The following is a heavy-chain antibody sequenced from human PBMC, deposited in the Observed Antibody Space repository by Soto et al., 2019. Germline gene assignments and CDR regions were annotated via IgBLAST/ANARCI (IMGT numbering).Heavy chain of an antibody. D-gene: IGHD3-22*01. CDR3: ARAVSMIVVVIGYMDV. V-gene: IGHV4-34*01. CDR1: GGSFSGYY. Sequence: QVQLQQWGAGLLKPSETLSLTCAVYGGSFSGYYWSWIRQPPGKGLEWIGEINHSGSTNYNPSRKSRVTISVDTSKNQFSLKLSSVTAADSAVYYCARAVSMIVVVIGYMDVWGQGTTVTVSS. J-gene: IGHJ6*02. CDR2: INHSGST.